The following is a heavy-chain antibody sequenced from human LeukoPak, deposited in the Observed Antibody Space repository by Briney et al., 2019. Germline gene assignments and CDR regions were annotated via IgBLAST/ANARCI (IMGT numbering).Heavy chain of an antibody. D-gene: IGHD6-19*01. Sequence: GRSLRLSCAASGFTVSSNYMSWVRQPAGKGLEWVSVLYSGGATFYADSVKGRFTISRDTSKNTPYLQMNDLRADDTAVYYCTKLKGWYGEGFFDYWGQGTLVTVSS. CDR3: TKLKGWYGEGFFDY. J-gene: IGHJ4*02. CDR1: GFTVSSNY. V-gene: IGHV3-53*01. CDR2: LYSGGAT.